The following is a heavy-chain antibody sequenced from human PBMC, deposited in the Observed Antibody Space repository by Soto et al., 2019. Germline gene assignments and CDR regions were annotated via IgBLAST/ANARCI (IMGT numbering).Heavy chain of an antibody. CDR3: ARLNVAARPIPEGGFDP. D-gene: IGHD6-6*01. CDR2: IYPGDSDT. CDR1: GYSFTSYW. Sequence: GESLKISCKGSGYSFTSYWIGWVRQMPGKGLEWMGIIYPGDSDTRYSPSFQGQVTISADKSISTAYLQWSSLKASDTAMYYCARLNVAARPIPEGGFDPWGQGTLVTVSS. J-gene: IGHJ5*02. V-gene: IGHV5-51*01.